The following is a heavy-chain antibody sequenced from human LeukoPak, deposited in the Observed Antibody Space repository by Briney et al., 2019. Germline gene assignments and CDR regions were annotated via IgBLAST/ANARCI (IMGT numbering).Heavy chain of an antibody. CDR1: GFTFSSYW. CDR2: IKQDGSEK. Sequence: GGSLRLSCAASGFTFSSYWMSWVRQAPGKGLEWVANIKQDGSEKYYVDSVKGRFAISRDNAKNSLYLQMNSLRAEDTAVYYCARGDSSGYYYEGDRKSDYWGQGTLVTVSS. CDR3: ARGDSSGYYYEGDRKSDY. J-gene: IGHJ4*02. V-gene: IGHV3-7*01. D-gene: IGHD3-22*01.